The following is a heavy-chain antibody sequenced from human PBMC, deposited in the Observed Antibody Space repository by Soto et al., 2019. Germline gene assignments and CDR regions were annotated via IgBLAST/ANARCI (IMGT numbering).Heavy chain of an antibody. CDR3: ARFNSGNYYEAFDI. D-gene: IGHD1-26*01. Sequence: QVQLQESGPGLVKPAGTLSLTCAVSGGSISSSNWWSWVRQPPGKGLEWIGEIYHSGSTNYNPSLKSRVTISVDKSKNHFSLKLSSLTAADTAVYYCARFNSGNYYEAFDIWGQGTMVTVSS. V-gene: IGHV4-4*02. CDR2: IYHSGST. CDR1: GGSISSSNW. J-gene: IGHJ3*02.